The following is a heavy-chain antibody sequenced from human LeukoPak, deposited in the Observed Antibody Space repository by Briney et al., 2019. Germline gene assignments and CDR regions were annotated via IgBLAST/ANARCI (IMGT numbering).Heavy chain of an antibody. V-gene: IGHV1-46*01. CDR3: ARAWGIFGVVIIGYFDY. Sequence: GASVKVSCKASGYTFTSYYMHGVRQAPGQGLEWMGIINPSGGSTSYAQKFQGRVTMTRDTSTSTVYMELSRLRSEDTAVYYCARAWGIFGVVIIGYFDYWGQGTLVTVSS. CDR1: GYTFTSYY. D-gene: IGHD3-3*01. J-gene: IGHJ4*02. CDR2: INPSGGST.